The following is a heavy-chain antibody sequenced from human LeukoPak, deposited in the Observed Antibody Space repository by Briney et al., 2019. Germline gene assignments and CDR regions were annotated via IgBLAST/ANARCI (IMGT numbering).Heavy chain of an antibody. CDR3: AKSSPPPLRY. J-gene: IGHJ4*02. CDR2: FSGSDGST. Sequence: GGSLRLSCAASGFTFASYAMSWVRQAPGKGLEWVSAFSGSDGSTYYADSVKGRFTISRDNSKNTLYLQMNSLRAEDTAVYYCAKSSPPPLRYWGQGTLVTVSS. CDR1: GFTFASYA. V-gene: IGHV3-23*01.